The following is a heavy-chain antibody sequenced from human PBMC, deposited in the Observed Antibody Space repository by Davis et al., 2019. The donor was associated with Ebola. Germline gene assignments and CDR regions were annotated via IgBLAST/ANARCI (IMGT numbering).Heavy chain of an antibody. CDR1: GFTVSSNY. CDR3: ARAGFRELFSYGMDV. CDR2: IYSGGST. V-gene: IGHV3-66*01. J-gene: IGHJ6*02. D-gene: IGHD3-10*01. Sequence: GGSLRLSCAASGFTVSSNYMSWVRQAPGKGLEWVSVIYSGGSTYYADSVKGRFTISRDNSKNTLYLQMNSLRAEDTAVYYCARAGFRELFSYGMDVWGQGTTVTVSS.